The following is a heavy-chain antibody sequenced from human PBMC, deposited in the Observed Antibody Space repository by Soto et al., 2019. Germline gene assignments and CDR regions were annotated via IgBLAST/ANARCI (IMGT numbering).Heavy chain of an antibody. CDR2: ISSSSSYI. CDR3: ARDQGGYNYYYYYGMDV. J-gene: IGHJ6*02. D-gene: IGHD5-12*01. CDR1: GFTFSSYS. V-gene: IGHV3-21*01. Sequence: GGSLRLSCAASGFTFSSYSMNWVRQAPGKGLEWVSSISSSSSYIYYADSVKGRFTISRDNAKNSLYLQMNSLRAEDTAVYYRARDQGGYNYYYYYGMDVWGQGTRSPSP.